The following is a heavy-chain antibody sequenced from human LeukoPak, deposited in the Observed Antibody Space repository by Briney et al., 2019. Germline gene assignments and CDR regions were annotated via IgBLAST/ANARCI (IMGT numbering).Heavy chain of an antibody. CDR2: IYYSGST. Sequence: PSETLSLTCTVSGGSISSYYWGWIRQPPGKGLEWIGSIYYSGSTYYNPSLKSRVTISVDTSKNQFSLKLSSVTAADTAVYYCARGRGYSYGNYYYYYYMDVWGKGTTVTVSS. CDR3: ARGRGYSYGNYYYYYYMDV. CDR1: GGSISSYY. V-gene: IGHV4-39*07. D-gene: IGHD5-18*01. J-gene: IGHJ6*03.